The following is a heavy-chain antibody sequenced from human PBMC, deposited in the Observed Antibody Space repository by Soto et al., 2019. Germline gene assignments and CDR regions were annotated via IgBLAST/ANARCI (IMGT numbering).Heavy chain of an antibody. V-gene: IGHV4-31*03. J-gene: IGHJ4*02. D-gene: IGHD3-16*01. CDR3: ARDKRGGGEFDY. CDR2: IYYSGST. Sequence: QVQLQESGPGLVKPSQTLSLTCTVSGGSISSGGYYWSWIRQHPGKGLEWIGYIYYSGSTYYNPSLKGRVTISVDTSKNQFSRKLSSVTAADTAVYYCARDKRGGGEFDYWGQGTLVTVSS. CDR1: GGSISSGGYY.